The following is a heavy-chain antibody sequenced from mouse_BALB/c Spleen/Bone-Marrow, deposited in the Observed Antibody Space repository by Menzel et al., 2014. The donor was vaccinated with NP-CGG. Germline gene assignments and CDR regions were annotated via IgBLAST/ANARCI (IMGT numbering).Heavy chain of an antibody. CDR3: ARTGNLAWFAY. CDR2: IYPGAGDT. V-gene: IGHV1-80*01. D-gene: IGHD2-1*01. Sequence: QVQLQQSGAELVRPGSSVKISCKASGYAFSSYWVHWVKQRPGQGLEWIGQIYPGAGDTHYNGKFKGKATLTADKSSSTAYMQLSSLTSEDSAVYFCARTGNLAWFAYWGQGTLVTVSA. J-gene: IGHJ3*01. CDR1: GYAFSSYW.